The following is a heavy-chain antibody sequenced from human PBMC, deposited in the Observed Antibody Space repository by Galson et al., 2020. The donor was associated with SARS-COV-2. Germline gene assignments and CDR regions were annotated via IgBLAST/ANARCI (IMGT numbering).Heavy chain of an antibody. J-gene: IGHJ3*02. Sequence: ASETLSLTCSVAGGSFSNYYWTWIRQPAGQGLEWIGRIYTSGSTNYNPSLKSRVTMSVDTSKNQFSLKLSSVTAADTAVYYCARTNYYDSSGYSLYAFDIWGQGTMVTVSS. V-gene: IGHV4-4*07. CDR1: GGSFSNYY. D-gene: IGHD3-22*01. CDR3: ARTNYYDSSGYSLYAFDI. CDR2: IYTSGST.